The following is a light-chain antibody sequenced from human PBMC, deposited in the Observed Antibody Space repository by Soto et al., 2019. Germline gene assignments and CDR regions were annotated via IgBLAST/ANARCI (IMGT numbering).Light chain of an antibody. CDR2: EGS. V-gene: IGLV2-23*01. CDR1: SSDVGSYHL. J-gene: IGLJ2*01. CDR3: CSYAGSSSHVV. Sequence: QSALTQPASVSGSPGQSITISCTGTSSDVGSYHLVSWYQQHPGKAPKPMIYEGSKRPSGVSNRFSGSKSGNTASLTISGVQAEDEADYYCCSYAGSSSHVVFGGGTKLTVL.